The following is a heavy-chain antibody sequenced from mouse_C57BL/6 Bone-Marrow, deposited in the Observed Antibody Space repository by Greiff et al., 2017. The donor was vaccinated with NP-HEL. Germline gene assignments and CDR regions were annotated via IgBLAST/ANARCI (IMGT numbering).Heavy chain of an antibody. CDR2: IYPGSGST. Sequence: QVQLKQPGAELVKPGASVKMSCKASGYTFTSYWITWVTQRPGQGLEWIGDIYPGSGSTNYNEQFKSKATLTVDTSSSTAYMQLSSLTSEDSAVYYCARRWSSGYVGDYWGQGTSVTVSS. CDR1: GYTFTSYW. D-gene: IGHD3-2*02. J-gene: IGHJ4*01. V-gene: IGHV1-55*01. CDR3: ARRWSSGYVGDY.